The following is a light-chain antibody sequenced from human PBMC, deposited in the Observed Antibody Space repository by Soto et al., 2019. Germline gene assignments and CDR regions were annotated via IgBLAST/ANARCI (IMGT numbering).Light chain of an antibody. V-gene: IGKV1-5*03. Sequence: MTQSPATLSVSPGERATLSCRASQSVRNNIAWYQQKPGKAPKLLIYEASNLESGVPSRFSGSGSGTEFTLTISSLQPDDFATYYCQQSNNYPWTFGQGTKVDIK. CDR3: QQSNNYPWT. CDR1: QSVRNN. CDR2: EAS. J-gene: IGKJ1*01.